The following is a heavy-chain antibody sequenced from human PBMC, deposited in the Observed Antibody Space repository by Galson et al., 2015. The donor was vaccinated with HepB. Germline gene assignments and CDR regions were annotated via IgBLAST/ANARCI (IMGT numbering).Heavy chain of an antibody. CDR2: IYSGGDT. D-gene: IGHD5-12*01. CDR1: GFLVSSNY. Sequence: LRLSCAASGFLVSSNYMSWVRQAPGKGLEWVSSIYSGGDTYYAESVKGRFTISRDNSKSTVYLQMNSLRAEDTAMYYCARGYSKSWFSGLGYWGQGTLVTVSS. CDR3: ARGYSKSWFSGLGY. J-gene: IGHJ4*02. V-gene: IGHV3-53*01.